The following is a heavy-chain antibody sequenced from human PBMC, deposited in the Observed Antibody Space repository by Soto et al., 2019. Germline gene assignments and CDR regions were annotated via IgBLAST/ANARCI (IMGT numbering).Heavy chain of an antibody. CDR1: GFTFSSYA. V-gene: IGHV3-23*01. Sequence: EVHLLESGGGLLQPGGSLSLSCAASGFTFSSYAMSWVRQAPGKGLEWVSAISATGGSTIYADSVRGRFTISRDNSKNTLYLQMSSLRAEDTAVYYCAKFSIQLYFDYFDYWGQGALVTVSS. CDR2: ISATGGST. J-gene: IGHJ4*02. CDR3: AKFSIQLYFDYFDY. D-gene: IGHD5-18*01.